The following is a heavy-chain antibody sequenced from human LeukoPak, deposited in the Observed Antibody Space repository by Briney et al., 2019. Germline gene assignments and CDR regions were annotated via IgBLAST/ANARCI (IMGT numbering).Heavy chain of an antibody. J-gene: IGHJ4*02. Sequence: ASVNVSCKASGYTFTDNYMHWVRQAPGQGLQWMGWINPRSGGTKYARKFQGRITMTRDTSINTAYLEVSSLTSDDTAFYFCARVARPSAIGAERWYSDYWGQGTLVTVSS. V-gene: IGHV1-2*02. CDR2: INPRSGGT. CDR3: ARVARPSAIGAERWYSDY. CDR1: GYTFTDNY. D-gene: IGHD1-26*01.